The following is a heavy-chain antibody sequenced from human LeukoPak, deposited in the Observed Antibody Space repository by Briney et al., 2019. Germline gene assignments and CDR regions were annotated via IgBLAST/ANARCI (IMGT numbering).Heavy chain of an antibody. CDR1: GGSISSTGHY. V-gene: IGHV4-39*07. D-gene: IGHD6-13*01. CDR3: ARGLRYSSSWWSDY. J-gene: IGHJ4*02. CDR2: IYSNGNT. Sequence: PSETLSLTCSVSGGSISSTGHYWGWIRQSPEKGLDWIGSIYSNGNTYYNPSVKSRVTISVDTSKNQFSLKLSSVTAADTAVYYCARGLRYSSSWWSDYWGQGTLVTVSS.